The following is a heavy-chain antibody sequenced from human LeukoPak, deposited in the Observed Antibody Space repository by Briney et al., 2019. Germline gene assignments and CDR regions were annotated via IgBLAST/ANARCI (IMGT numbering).Heavy chain of an antibody. V-gene: IGHV3-53*01. CDR1: GFIFSRHG. CDR2: IYSGGNT. J-gene: IGHJ4*02. Sequence: QPGRSLRLSCAASGFIFSRHGIHWVRQAPGKGLEWVSFIYSGGNTYYADSVKGRFTISRDNSKNTVHLQMNSLRAEDTAMYYCARRAGDYSHPYDYWGQGTLVTVSS. CDR3: ARRAGDYSHPYDY. D-gene: IGHD3-22*01.